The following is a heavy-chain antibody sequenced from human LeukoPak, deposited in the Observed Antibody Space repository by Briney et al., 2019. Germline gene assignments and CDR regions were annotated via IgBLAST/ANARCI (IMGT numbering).Heavy chain of an antibody. CDR2: ISSSSSYI. D-gene: IGHD5-18*01. J-gene: IGHJ4*02. V-gene: IGHV3-21*04. Sequence: NPGGSLRLSCAASGFTFSSYSMNWVRQAPGKGLEWVSSISSSSSYIYYADSVKGRFTISRDNAKNSLYLQMNSLRAEDTAVYYCARLLKRQLWFSYFDYWGQGTLVTVSS. CDR3: ARLLKRQLWFSYFDY. CDR1: GFTFSSYS.